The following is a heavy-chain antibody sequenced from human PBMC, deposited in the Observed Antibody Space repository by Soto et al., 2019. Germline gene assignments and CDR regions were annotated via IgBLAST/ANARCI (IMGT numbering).Heavy chain of an antibody. CDR3: ARAHDYGAYEAKGIDS. J-gene: IGHJ4*02. Sequence: ASVKVSCKVSGYTLTELSMHWVRQAPGKGLEWMGGFDPEDGEAIYAQKFQGRVTMTEDTSTDTAYMELSSLRSEDTAVYYCARAHDYGAYEAKGIDSWGQGTLVTVSS. CDR2: FDPEDGEA. CDR1: GYTLTELS. D-gene: IGHD4-17*01. V-gene: IGHV1-24*01.